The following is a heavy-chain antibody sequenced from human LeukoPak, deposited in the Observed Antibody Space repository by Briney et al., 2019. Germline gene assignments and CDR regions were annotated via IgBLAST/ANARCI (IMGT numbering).Heavy chain of an antibody. J-gene: IGHJ4*02. D-gene: IGHD1-26*01. CDR3: ARDPMYSGSYLHFDY. Sequence: SETLSLTCTVSGGSISSYYWSWIRQPAGKGLEWIGRIYTSGGTNYNPSLKSRVTMSVDTSKNQFSLKLSSVTAADTAVYYCARDPMYSGSYLHFDYWGQGTLVTVSS. V-gene: IGHV4-4*07. CDR2: IYTSGGT. CDR1: GGSISSYY.